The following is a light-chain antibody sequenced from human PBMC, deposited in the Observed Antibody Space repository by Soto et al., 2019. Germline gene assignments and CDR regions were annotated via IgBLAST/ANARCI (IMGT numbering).Light chain of an antibody. CDR1: SGDIGSYNR. Sequence: QSVLTQPASVSGSPGQSITISCTGTSGDIGSYNRVSWYQQHPGKAPKLIIYEVTDRPSGVSNRFSGSKSGNTASLTISGLQAEDEADYYCQSYDRSLSGWIFGTGTKVTVL. CDR3: QSYDRSLSGWI. CDR2: EVT. V-gene: IGLV2-14*01. J-gene: IGLJ1*01.